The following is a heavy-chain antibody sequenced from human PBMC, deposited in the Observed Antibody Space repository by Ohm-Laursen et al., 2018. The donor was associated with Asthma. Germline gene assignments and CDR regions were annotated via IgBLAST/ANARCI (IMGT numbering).Heavy chain of an antibody. CDR3: ATLGDSSITQ. Sequence: SLRLSCAASGYTFSRYSIHWIRQAPGKGLEWVSGISWNSGSIGYADSVKGRFTISRDNAKNSLYLQMNSLRVDDTAVYYCATLGDSSITQWGQGTLVTVSS. V-gene: IGHV3-9*01. D-gene: IGHD3-16*01. J-gene: IGHJ4*02. CDR1: GYTFSRYS. CDR2: ISWNSGSI.